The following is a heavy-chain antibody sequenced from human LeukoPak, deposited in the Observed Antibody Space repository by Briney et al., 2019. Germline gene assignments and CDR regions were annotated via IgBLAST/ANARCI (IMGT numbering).Heavy chain of an antibody. CDR3: ATLFRGVDSNPSYYYYYMDV. Sequence: PWASVKVSCKASGGTFSSYAISWVRQAPGQGLEWMGRIIPTLGIANYAQKFQGRVTITADKSTSTAYMELSSLRSEDTAVYYCATLFRGVDSNPSYYYYYMDVWGKGTTVTVPS. J-gene: IGHJ6*03. V-gene: IGHV1-69*04. D-gene: IGHD3-10*01. CDR2: IIPTLGIA. CDR1: GGTFSSYA.